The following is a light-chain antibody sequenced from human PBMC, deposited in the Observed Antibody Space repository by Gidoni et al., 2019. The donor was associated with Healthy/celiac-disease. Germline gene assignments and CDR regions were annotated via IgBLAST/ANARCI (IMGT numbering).Light chain of an antibody. CDR2: DAS. Sequence: IVLTQSPATLSLSPGERATLSCRASQSVSSYLAWYQQKPGQAPRLLIYDASNRATGIPARCSGSGSGTDFTLTISSLEPEDFAVYYCQQRSNWFTFGPGTKVEIK. CDR1: QSVSSY. V-gene: IGKV3-11*01. CDR3: QQRSNWFT. J-gene: IGKJ3*01.